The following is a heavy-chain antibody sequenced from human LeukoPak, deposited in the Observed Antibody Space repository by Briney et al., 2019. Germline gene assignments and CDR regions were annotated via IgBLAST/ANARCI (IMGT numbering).Heavy chain of an antibody. D-gene: IGHD6-25*01. Sequence: GGSLRLSCAASGFTFSSYDMHWVRQAPGKGLEWVAVISYDGSNKYYADSVKGRVTISRDNSKNTLYLQMNSLRAEDTAVYYCAKDKVAAGRYYFDYWGQGTLVTVSS. J-gene: IGHJ4*02. CDR2: ISYDGSNK. CDR3: AKDKVAAGRYYFDY. CDR1: GFTFSSYD. V-gene: IGHV3-30*18.